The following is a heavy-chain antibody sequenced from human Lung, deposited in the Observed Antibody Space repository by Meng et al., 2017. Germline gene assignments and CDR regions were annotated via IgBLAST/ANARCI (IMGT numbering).Heavy chain of an antibody. J-gene: IGHJ4*02. CDR2: INHSGST. Sequence: QVLLQQGGAGLLKPSGTLSLTCVVSGGSFSDYYWSWIRQPPGKGLEWIGEINHSGSTNYNPSLESRATISVDTSQNNLSLKLSSVTAADSAVYYCARGPTTMAHDFDYWGQGTLVTVSS. CDR1: GGSFSDYY. CDR3: ARGPTTMAHDFDY. D-gene: IGHD4-11*01. V-gene: IGHV4-34*01.